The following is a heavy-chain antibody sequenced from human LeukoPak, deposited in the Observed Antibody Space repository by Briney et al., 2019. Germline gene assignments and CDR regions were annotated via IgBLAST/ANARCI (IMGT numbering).Heavy chain of an antibody. Sequence: PSETLSLTCTVSGGSISSYYWSWIRQPPGKGLEWIGYIYYSGSTNYNPSLKSRVTISVDTSKNQFSLKLSSVTAADTAVYYCARGQRVSRGWFDPWGQGTLVTVSS. V-gene: IGHV4-59*01. J-gene: IGHJ5*02. CDR3: ARGQRVSRGWFDP. CDR2: IYYSGST. CDR1: GGSISSYY. D-gene: IGHD6-6*01.